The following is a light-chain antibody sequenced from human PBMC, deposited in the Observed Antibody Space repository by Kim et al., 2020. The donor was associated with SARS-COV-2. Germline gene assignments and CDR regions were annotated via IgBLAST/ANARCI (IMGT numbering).Light chain of an antibody. CDR3: QQLNSYPYT. CDR2: AAS. CDR1: QGISSY. J-gene: IGKJ2*01. V-gene: IGKV1-9*01. Sequence: CASGGDRVTITGRASQGISSYLAWYQQKPGKAPKLLVYAASTLQSGVPSRFSGSGSGTEFTLTISSLQPEDFATYYCQQLNSYPYTFGQGTKLEI.